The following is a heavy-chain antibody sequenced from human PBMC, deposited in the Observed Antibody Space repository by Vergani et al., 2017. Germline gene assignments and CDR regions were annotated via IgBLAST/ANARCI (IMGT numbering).Heavy chain of an antibody. Sequence: QVQPVQSGAEVKKPGASVKVSCKASGYTFTSYYMHWVRQAPGQGLEWMGIINPSGGSTSYAQKFQGRVTMTRDPSTSTVYMELSSLRSEDTAVYYCAREAAAGTWEGGWFDPWGQGTLVTVSS. D-gene: IGHD6-13*01. CDR3: AREAAAGTWEGGWFDP. CDR1: GYTFTSYY. CDR2: INPSGGST. J-gene: IGHJ5*02. V-gene: IGHV1-46*01.